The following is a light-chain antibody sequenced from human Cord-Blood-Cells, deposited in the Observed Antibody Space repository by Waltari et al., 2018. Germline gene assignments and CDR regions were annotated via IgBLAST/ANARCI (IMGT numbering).Light chain of an antibody. CDR3: CSYAGSSTWV. V-gene: IGLV2-23*01. J-gene: IGLJ3*02. CDR2: EGS. CDR1: SSDVGSYNL. Sequence: QSALTQPASASGSPGQPLTIPCTGTSSDVGSYNLGSCYQQHPGKAPKLMIYEGSKRPSGVSNRFSGSKSGKTASLTISGLQAEDEADYYCCSYAGSSTWVFGGGTKLTVL.